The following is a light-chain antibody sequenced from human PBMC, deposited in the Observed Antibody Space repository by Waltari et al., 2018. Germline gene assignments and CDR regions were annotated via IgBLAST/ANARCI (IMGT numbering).Light chain of an antibody. J-gene: IGLJ1*01. CDR2: YDN. V-gene: IGLV3-21*01. Sequence: SYVLTQPPSVSVAPGETARITCGGNNIERTRVPWYRQMPGQAPVVVISYDNDRAAGIPERFSGSNSGNTATLTISRVEAGDEADYYCQVWDANTDPGVFGTGTEVTVL. CDR1: NIERTR. CDR3: QVWDANTDPGV.